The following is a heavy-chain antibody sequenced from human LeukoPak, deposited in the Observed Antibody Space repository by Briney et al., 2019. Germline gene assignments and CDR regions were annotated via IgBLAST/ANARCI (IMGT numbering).Heavy chain of an antibody. CDR2: INHSGST. J-gene: IGHJ6*03. V-gene: IGHV4-34*01. CDR3: ARSDPYYYMDV. CDR1: GGSFSGYY. Sequence: SETLTLTCAVYGGSFSGYYWGWIRQPPGKGLEWLGEINHSGSTNYNPSLKSRVTISVDTSKNQFSLKLSSVTAADTAVYYCARSDPYYYMDVWGKGTTVTVSS.